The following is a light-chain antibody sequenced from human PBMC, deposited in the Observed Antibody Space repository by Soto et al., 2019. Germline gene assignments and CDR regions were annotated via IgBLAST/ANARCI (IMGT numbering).Light chain of an antibody. CDR3: QQYGTSEII. V-gene: IGKV3-20*01. CDR1: QTLSNSF. J-gene: IGKJ5*01. Sequence: EIVMTHSPVTLSVSPGERATLSCRSSQTLSNSFIAWYQQKPGQAPRLLIYDTSSRATGVPDRYSASGSGTDFTLTISRLEPEDFAVFFCQQYGTSEIIFGQGTRLEIK. CDR2: DTS.